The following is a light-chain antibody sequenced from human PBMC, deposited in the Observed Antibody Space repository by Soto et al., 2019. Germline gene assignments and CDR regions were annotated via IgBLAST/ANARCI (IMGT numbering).Light chain of an antibody. CDR3: RSYHSIVDGVI. J-gene: IGLJ2*01. V-gene: IGLV1-40*01. Sequence: QSVLKQPPSVSGAPGQTVTMSCTGSSSNFGAGYDVHWYQQLPGTAPKLLIYGSTNRPSGVPARFSGSKSDTSASLAITGVQAEDEADYYCRSYHSIVDGVIFGGGTKLTVL. CDR2: GST. CDR1: SSNFGAGYD.